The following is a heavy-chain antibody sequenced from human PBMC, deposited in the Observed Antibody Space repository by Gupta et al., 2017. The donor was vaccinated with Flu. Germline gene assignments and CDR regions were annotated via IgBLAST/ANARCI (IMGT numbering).Heavy chain of an antibody. V-gene: IGHV5-51*01. Sequence: SYWIGWVRQMPGKGLEWMGIIYPGDSDTRYSPSFQGQVTISADKSISTAYLQWSSLKASDTAMYYCARMLFGVVDKYYFDYWGQGTLVTVSS. CDR2: IYPGDSDT. CDR3: ARMLFGVVDKYYFDY. CDR1: SYW. J-gene: IGHJ4*02. D-gene: IGHD3-3*01.